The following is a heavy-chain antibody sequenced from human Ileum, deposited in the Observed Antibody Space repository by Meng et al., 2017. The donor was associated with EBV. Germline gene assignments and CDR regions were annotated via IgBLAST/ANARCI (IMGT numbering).Heavy chain of an antibody. J-gene: IGHJ4*02. CDR3: ASSDYYRSDY. CDR2: TSHSGST. D-gene: IGHD3-22*01. V-gene: IGHV4-4*02. CDR1: GGSISRGDG. Sequence: QGQPREAGSGLVKPSETLSLACAVSGGSISRGDGWSWVRQPPGKGLEWIGETSHSGSTNYSPSLKSRVTISLDKSKNQLSLKLNSVTAADTAVYYCASSDYYRSDYWGQGTLVTVSS.